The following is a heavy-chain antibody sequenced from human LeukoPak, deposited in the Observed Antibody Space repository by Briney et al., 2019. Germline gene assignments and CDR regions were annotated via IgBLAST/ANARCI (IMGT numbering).Heavy chain of an antibody. D-gene: IGHD4-11*01. Sequence: GGSLRLSCAASGFTFSRYWMSWVRQAPGKGLEWVANIKQDGSEKYYVDSVKGRFTISRDNAKNSLYLQMNSLRAEDTAVYYCARVGYSTFFDYWGQGTLVTVSS. CDR3: ARVGYSTFFDY. J-gene: IGHJ4*02. CDR2: IKQDGSEK. V-gene: IGHV3-7*01. CDR1: GFTFSRYW.